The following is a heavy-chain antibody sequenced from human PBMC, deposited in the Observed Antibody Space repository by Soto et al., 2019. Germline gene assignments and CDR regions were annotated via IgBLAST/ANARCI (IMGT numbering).Heavy chain of an antibody. J-gene: IGHJ5*02. Sequence: SETLSLTCTVSGGSISSYYWSWIRQPPGKGLEWIGYIYYSGSTNYNPSLKSRVTISVDTSKNQFSLKLSSVTAADTAVYYCARLYYDFWGGYYQYNNWFDPWGQGTLVTVSS. V-gene: IGHV4-59*01. D-gene: IGHD3-3*01. CDR1: GGSISSYY. CDR2: IYYSGST. CDR3: ARLYYDFWGGYYQYNNWFDP.